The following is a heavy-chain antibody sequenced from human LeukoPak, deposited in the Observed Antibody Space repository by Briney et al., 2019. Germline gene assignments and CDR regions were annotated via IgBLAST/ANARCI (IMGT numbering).Heavy chain of an antibody. CDR1: GGSISSYY. Sequence: SETLSLTCTVSGGSISSYYWSWIRQPPGKGLEWIGYIYYGGSTNYNPPLKSRVTISVDTSKNQFSLKLSSVTAADTAVYYCARQVKQQLVLYYYYYMDVWGKGTTVTVSS. J-gene: IGHJ6*03. CDR3: ARQVKQQLVLYYYYYMDV. D-gene: IGHD6-13*01. V-gene: IGHV4-59*08. CDR2: IYYGGST.